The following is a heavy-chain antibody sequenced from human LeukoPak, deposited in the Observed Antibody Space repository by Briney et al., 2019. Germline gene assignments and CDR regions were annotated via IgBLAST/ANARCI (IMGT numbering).Heavy chain of an antibody. Sequence: SETLSLTCTVSGGSISSYYWSWIRQPPWKGLEWIGYIYYSGSTNYNPSLKSRVTISVDTSKNQFSLKLSSVTAADTAVYYCARRNVVRGVMAGFDPWGQGTLVTVSS. D-gene: IGHD3-10*01. J-gene: IGHJ5*02. CDR2: IYYSGST. V-gene: IGHV4-59*08. CDR3: ARRNVVRGVMAGFDP. CDR1: GGSISSYY.